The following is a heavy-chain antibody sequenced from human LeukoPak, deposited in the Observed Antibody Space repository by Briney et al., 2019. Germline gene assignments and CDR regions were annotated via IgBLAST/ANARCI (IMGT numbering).Heavy chain of an antibody. CDR3: ARDKVWYSSSWYLDY. J-gene: IGHJ4*02. CDR1: GYTFTSYY. Sequence: ASVKISCKASGYTFTSYYMHWVRQAPGQGLEWMGIINPSGGSTSYAQKFQRRVTMTRDTSTSTGYMELSSLRSEDTAVYYCARDKVWYSSSWYLDYWGQGTLVTVSS. V-gene: IGHV1-46*01. D-gene: IGHD6-13*01. CDR2: INPSGGST.